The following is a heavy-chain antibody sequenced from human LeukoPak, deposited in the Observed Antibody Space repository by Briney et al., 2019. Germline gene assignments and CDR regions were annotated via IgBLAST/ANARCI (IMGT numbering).Heavy chain of an antibody. D-gene: IGHD6-19*01. J-gene: IGHJ4*02. Sequence: PGGSLRLSCAASGFTFSSYAMSWVRQAPGKGLEWVSAISGSGGSTYYADSVKGRFTISRDNSKNTLHLQMNSLRAEDTAAYYCAQSSGWHQAFDYWGQGTLVTVSS. CDR3: AQSSGWHQAFDY. V-gene: IGHV3-23*01. CDR2: ISGSGGST. CDR1: GFTFSSYA.